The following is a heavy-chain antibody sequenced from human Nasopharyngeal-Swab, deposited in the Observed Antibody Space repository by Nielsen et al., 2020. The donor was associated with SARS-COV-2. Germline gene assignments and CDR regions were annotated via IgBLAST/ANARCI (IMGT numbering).Heavy chain of an antibody. Sequence: GESLKISCAVSGFTFSDSWIHWVRQAPGKGLVWVSRINNDGNRTGYADSVQGRFIVSRDNAKSTVFLQMNGLRAEDTAVYYCARDFDKTGDWGQGTLVTVSS. CDR3: ARDFDKTGD. D-gene: IGHD7-27*01. CDR2: INNDGNRT. V-gene: IGHV3-74*01. CDR1: GFTFSDSW. J-gene: IGHJ4*02.